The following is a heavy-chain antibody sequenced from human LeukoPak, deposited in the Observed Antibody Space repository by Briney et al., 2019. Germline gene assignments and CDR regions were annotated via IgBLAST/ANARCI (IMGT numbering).Heavy chain of an antibody. CDR2: IGASGGST. D-gene: IGHD3-9*01. CDR1: GFTFSSYA. Sequence: GGSLRLSCATSGFTFSSYAMSWVRQAPGKGLEWVSGIGASGGSTYYADSVKGRFIISRDNSKNTLYLQMNSLRTEDTAVYYCAKAEGYDILTGLDYWGQGTLVTVSS. V-gene: IGHV3-23*01. J-gene: IGHJ4*02. CDR3: AKAEGYDILTGLDY.